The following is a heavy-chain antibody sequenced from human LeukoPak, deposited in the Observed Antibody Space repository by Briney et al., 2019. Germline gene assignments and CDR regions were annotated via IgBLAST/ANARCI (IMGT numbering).Heavy chain of an antibody. CDR1: GYTLTELS. Sequence: GASVTVSFTVSGYTLTELSMHWVRQAPGKGLEWMGGFDPEDGETIYAQKFQGRVTMTEDTSTDTAYMELSSLRSEDTAVYYCATLTYYYGSGSVAGDYWGQGTLVTVSS. D-gene: IGHD3-10*01. CDR3: ATLTYYYGSGSVAGDY. CDR2: FDPEDGET. V-gene: IGHV1-24*01. J-gene: IGHJ4*02.